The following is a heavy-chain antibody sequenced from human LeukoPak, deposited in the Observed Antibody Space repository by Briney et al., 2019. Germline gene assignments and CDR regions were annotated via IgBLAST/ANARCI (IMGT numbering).Heavy chain of an antibody. D-gene: IGHD6-13*01. CDR3: ATLETAAVRPLYPT. J-gene: IGHJ3*01. Sequence: GGSLRLSCAASGFTFSSYAMSWVRQAPGKGLEWVSAISGSGGSTYYADSVKGRFTISRDNSKNTLYLQMNSLRAEDTAVYYCATLETAAVRPLYPTWGQGTMVTVSS. CDR2: ISGSGGST. CDR1: GFTFSSYA. V-gene: IGHV3-23*01.